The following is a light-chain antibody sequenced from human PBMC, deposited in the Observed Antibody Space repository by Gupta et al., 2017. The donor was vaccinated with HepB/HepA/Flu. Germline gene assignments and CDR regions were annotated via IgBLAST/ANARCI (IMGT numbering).Light chain of an antibody. Sequence: QSVLPQPPSVSAAPGQKVTISCSGSSSNIGNNYVSWYQQHPGTAPKLLMYENNKRSSGIPDRFSGSKSGTSATLGITGLQTGDEADYYCGTWDSSLSAVVFGGGTKLTVL. CDR2: ENN. CDR1: SSNIGNNY. V-gene: IGLV1-51*02. J-gene: IGLJ2*01. CDR3: GTWDSSLSAVV.